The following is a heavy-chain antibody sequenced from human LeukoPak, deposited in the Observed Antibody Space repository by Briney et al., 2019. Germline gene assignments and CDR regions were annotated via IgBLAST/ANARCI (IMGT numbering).Heavy chain of an antibody. V-gene: IGHV4-39*07. Sequence: PSETLSLACTASGGSISSSSYYWGWIRQPPGKGLEWIGSIYYSGSTYYNPSLKSRVTISVDTSKNQFSLKLSPVTAADTAVYYCARRDDSPIPNLSSGWYYWGQGTLVTVSS. CDR3: ARRDDSPIPNLSSGWYY. D-gene: IGHD6-19*01. CDR2: IYYSGST. J-gene: IGHJ4*02. CDR1: GGSISSSSYY.